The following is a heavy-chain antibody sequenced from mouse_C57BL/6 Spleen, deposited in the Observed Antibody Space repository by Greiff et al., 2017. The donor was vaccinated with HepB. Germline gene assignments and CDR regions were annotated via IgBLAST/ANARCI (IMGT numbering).Heavy chain of an antibody. Sequence: QVQLQQSGAELVKPGASVKISCKASGYAFSSYWMNWVKQRPGKGLEWIGQIYPGDGDTNYNGKFKGKATLTADKSSSTAYMQLSSLTSEDSAVYFCARRRGYGYDEGFAYWGQGTLVTVSA. V-gene: IGHV1-80*01. CDR2: IYPGDGDT. CDR3: ARRRGYGYDEGFAY. CDR1: GYAFSSYW. D-gene: IGHD2-2*01. J-gene: IGHJ3*01.